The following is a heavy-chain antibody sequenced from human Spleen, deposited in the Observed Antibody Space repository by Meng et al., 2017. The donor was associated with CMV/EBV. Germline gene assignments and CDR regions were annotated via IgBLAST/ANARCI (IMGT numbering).Heavy chain of an antibody. CDR2: INAGNGNT. D-gene: IGHD3-10*01. V-gene: IGHV1-3*01. CDR3: ARSRSEVWFGEYWYFDL. J-gene: IGHJ2*01. Sequence: YTFTNYAMNWVRQAPGQRLEWMGWINAGNGNTTYSQKFQGRVTITRDTSATTAYMEQSSLRSEDTAVYYCARSRSEVWFGEYWYFDLWGRGTLVTVSS. CDR1: YTFTNYA.